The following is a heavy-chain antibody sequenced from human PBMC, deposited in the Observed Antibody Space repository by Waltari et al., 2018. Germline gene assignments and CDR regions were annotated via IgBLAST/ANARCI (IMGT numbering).Heavy chain of an antibody. J-gene: IGHJ4*02. CDR2: ISNSGST. CDR3: ARGSGWYYY. Sequence: QVQLQESGPGLVKPSETLSLTCPVSGRSISSYYWSWIRQPPGKGLEWIGYISNSGSTNYNPSLKSRVTISVDTSKNQFSLKLSSVTAADTAMYYCARGSGWYYYWGQGTLVTVSS. D-gene: IGHD6-19*01. CDR1: GRSISSYY. V-gene: IGHV4-59*01.